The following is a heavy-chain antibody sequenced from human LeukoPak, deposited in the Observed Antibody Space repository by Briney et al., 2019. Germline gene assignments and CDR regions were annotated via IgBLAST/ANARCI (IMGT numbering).Heavy chain of an antibody. Sequence: PGGSLRLSCAASGFTFSSCGFNWVRQAPGKGLEWLSSIGPTGTDRYYADSVRGRFTISRDNAKNSMYLQMDSLRDEDTAVYYCATETIGRHYDYWGQGTLLTVSS. CDR1: GFTFSSCG. J-gene: IGHJ4*02. D-gene: IGHD1-14*01. CDR2: IGPTGTDR. CDR3: ATETIGRHYDY. V-gene: IGHV3-21*01.